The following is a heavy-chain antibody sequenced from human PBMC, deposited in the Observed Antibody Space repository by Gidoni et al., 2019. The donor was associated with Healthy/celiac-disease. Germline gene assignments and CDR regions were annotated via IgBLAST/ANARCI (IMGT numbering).Heavy chain of an antibody. D-gene: IGHD4-17*01. V-gene: IGHV3-30-3*01. J-gene: IGHJ4*02. CDR3: ARDNMTTVTTAFDY. CDR1: GFTFSSYA. Sequence: QVQLVESGGGVVQPGRSLRPSCDASGFTFSSYAMHWVRQAPGKGLEWVAVISYDGSNKYYADSVKSRFTISRDNSKNTLYLQMNSLRAEDTAVYYCARDNMTTVTTAFDYWGQGTLVTVSS. CDR2: ISYDGSNK.